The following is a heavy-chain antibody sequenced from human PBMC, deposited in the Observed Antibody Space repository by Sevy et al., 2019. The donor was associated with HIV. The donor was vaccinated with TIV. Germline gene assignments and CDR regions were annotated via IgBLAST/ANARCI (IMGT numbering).Heavy chain of an antibody. V-gene: IGHV3-23*01. CDR2: ISGSGTRT. CDR1: GFSFDSYG. CDR3: GKGGGGHYDPDEIAYYFYYYNMDV. D-gene: IGHD3-22*01. Sequence: GGSLRLSCAVSGFSFDSYGMTWVRQAPGKGLEWVSAISGSGTRTYYADSVKGRFIISGDNSKNTLDLQMNRLRAEDTAIYYCGKGGGGHYDPDEIAYYFYYYNMDVWGKGTTVTVSS. J-gene: IGHJ6*03.